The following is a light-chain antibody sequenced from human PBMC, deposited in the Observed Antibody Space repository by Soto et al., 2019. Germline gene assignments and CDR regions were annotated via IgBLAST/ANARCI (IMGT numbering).Light chain of an antibody. CDR3: AAWDDSLNGVV. Sequence: QSVLTQPPSASGTPGQRVTISCSGSNSNIGSNPVNWYQQLPGTAPRLLIYSHNQRPSGVPDRFSGSKSGTSASLAISGLQSEDEADYYCAAWDDSLNGVVFGGGTKLTVL. V-gene: IGLV1-44*01. CDR2: SHN. J-gene: IGLJ2*01. CDR1: NSNIGSNP.